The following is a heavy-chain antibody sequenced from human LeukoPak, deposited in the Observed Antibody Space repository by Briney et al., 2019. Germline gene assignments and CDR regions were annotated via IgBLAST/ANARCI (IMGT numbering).Heavy chain of an antibody. CDR1: GYTFTSYY. J-gene: IGHJ4*02. CDR2: INPSGGST. D-gene: IGHD5-24*01. V-gene: IGHV1-46*01. CDR3: ARELGLRWLQPETIDY. Sequence: GASVKVSCKASGYTFTSYYMHWVRQAPGQGLEWMGIINPSGGSTSYAQKFQGRVTMTRDTSTSTVYMELSSLRSEDTAVYYCARELGLRWLQPETIDYWGQGTLVTVSS.